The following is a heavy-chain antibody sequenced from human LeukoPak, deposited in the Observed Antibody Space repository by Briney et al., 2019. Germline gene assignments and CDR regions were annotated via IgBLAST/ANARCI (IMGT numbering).Heavy chain of an antibody. V-gene: IGHV3-64*01. J-gene: IGHJ4*02. CDR1: GFTFSSYA. D-gene: IGHD6-13*01. CDR3: ARAGYSSTWYSIRLDY. CDR2: ISSNGGNT. Sequence: PGGSLRLSCAASGFTFSSYAMSWVRQAPGKGLEYVSAISSNGGNTYYANSVKGRFTISRDNSKNTLYLQMGSLRSEDMAVYYCARAGYSSTWYSIRLDYWGQGTLVTVSS.